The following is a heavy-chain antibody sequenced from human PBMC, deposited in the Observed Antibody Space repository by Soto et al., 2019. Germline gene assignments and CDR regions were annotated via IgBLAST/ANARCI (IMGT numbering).Heavy chain of an antibody. Sequence: LSLTCTVSGGSISSGGYYWSWIRQHPGKGLEWIGYIYYSGSTYYNPSLKSRVTISVDTSKNQFSLKLSSVTAADTAVYYRASRIAAAGNPWFDPWGQGTLVTVSS. CDR3: ASRIAAAGNPWFDP. V-gene: IGHV4-31*03. J-gene: IGHJ5*02. CDR2: IYYSGST. D-gene: IGHD6-13*01. CDR1: GGSISSGGYY.